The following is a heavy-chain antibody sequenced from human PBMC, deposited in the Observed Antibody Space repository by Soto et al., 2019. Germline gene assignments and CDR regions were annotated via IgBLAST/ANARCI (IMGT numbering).Heavy chain of an antibody. CDR2: VYRTGST. J-gene: IGHJ4*02. Sequence: QVQLQESGPGLVKPSGTLSLTCAVSGGSISTSNWWSWVRQPPGKGLEWIGEVYRTGSTNYNPSLERRLTISVDKSKHQFPLQLTSVTAADTAVYYCARARATRAAAAIFDCWGQGTLVTVSS. CDR1: GGSISTSNW. D-gene: IGHD6-13*01. V-gene: IGHV4-4*02. CDR3: ARARATRAAAAIFDC.